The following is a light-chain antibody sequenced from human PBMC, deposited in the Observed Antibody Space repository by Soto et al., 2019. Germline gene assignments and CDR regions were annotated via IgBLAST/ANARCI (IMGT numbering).Light chain of an antibody. CDR2: GAF. Sequence: EVVMTQSPVTLSVSPGERATLSCRARLSCSNTLVWYQQKPGQAPRLHISGAFNRATGIPARLRGSGSGTDFTLTISSVQSEDFAVYYCQQYSDWPLTFGQGTRLEI. CDR3: QQYSDWPLT. CDR1: LSCSNT. J-gene: IGKJ5*01. V-gene: IGKV3-15*01.